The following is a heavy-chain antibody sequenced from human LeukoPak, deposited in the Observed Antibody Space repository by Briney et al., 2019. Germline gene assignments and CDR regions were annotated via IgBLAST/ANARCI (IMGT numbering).Heavy chain of an antibody. Sequence: SETLSLTCTVSGYSISSGYYWGWIRQPPGKGLEWIGSIYHSGNTYYNPSLKSRVTISVDTSKNQFSLKLSSVTAADTAVYYCARLSGFRYYDYVWGSYRYTIFDYWGQGTLVTVSS. CDR3: ARLSGFRYYDYVWGSYRYTIFDY. D-gene: IGHD3-16*02. CDR2: IYHSGNT. J-gene: IGHJ4*02. V-gene: IGHV4-38-2*02. CDR1: GYSISSGYY.